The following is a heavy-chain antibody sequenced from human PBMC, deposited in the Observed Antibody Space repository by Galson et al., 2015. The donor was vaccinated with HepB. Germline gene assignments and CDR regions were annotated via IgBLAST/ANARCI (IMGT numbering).Heavy chain of an antibody. CDR2: ISAYNGNT. Sequence: SVKVSCKASGYTFTSYGISWVRQAPGQGLEWMGWISAYNGNTNYAQKLQGRVTMTTDTSTSTAYMELRSLRSDDTAVYYCARSPGYYYDSSGWCWFDPWGQGTLVTVSS. J-gene: IGHJ5*02. CDR3: ARSPGYYYDSSGWCWFDP. V-gene: IGHV1-18*01. CDR1: GYTFTSYG. D-gene: IGHD3-22*01.